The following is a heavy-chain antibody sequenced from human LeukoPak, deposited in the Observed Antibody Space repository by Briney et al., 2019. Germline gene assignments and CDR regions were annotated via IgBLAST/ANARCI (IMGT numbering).Heavy chain of an antibody. V-gene: IGHV1-69*05. CDR2: IIPIFGTA. CDR1: GGTFSSYA. J-gene: IGHJ2*01. Sequence: SVKVSCXASGGTFSSYAISWVRQAPGQGLEWMGRIIPIFGTANYAQKFQGRVTITTDESTSTAYMELSSLRSEDTAVYYCARSVRLGSWYFDLWGPGTLVTVSS. CDR3: ARSVRLGSWYFDL. D-gene: IGHD6-6*01.